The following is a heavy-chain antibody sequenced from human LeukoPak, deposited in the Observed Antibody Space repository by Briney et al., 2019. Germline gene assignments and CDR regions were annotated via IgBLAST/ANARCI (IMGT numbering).Heavy chain of an antibody. J-gene: IGHJ4*02. CDR1: GGSISSSSYY. D-gene: IGHD6-19*01. CDR3: ARTYSSGLIDY. CDR2: IYYSGST. Sequence: SETLSLTCTVSGGSISSSSYYWGWIRQPPGKGLEWIGSIYYSGSTYYNPSLKSRVTIYVDTSKNQFSLKLSSVTAADTAVYYCARTYSSGLIDYWGQGTLVTVSS. V-gene: IGHV4-39*01.